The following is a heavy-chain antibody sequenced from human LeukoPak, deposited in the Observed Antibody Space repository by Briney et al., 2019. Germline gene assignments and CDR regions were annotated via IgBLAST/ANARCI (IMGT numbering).Heavy chain of an antibody. CDR1: GYTFTGYY. CDR2: FDPEDGET. V-gene: IGHV1-24*01. J-gene: IGHJ5*02. Sequence: ASVKVSCKASGYTFTGYYMHWVRQAPGQGLEWMGGFDPEDGETIYAQKFQGRVTMTEDTSTDTAYMELSSLRSEDTAVYYCATYANWWFDPWGQGTLVTVSS. CDR3: ATYANWWFDP. D-gene: IGHD2-8*01.